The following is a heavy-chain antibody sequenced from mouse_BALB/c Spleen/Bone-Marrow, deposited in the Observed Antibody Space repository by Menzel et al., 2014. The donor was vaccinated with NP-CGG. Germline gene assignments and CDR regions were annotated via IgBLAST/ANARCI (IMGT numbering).Heavy chain of an antibody. J-gene: IGHJ2*01. V-gene: IGHV1-80*01. CDR2: IYPGDDDT. Sequence: VQLQQSGAELVRPGSSVKISCKASGYAFSIYWMNWVKQRPGQGLEWIGQIYPGDDDTDYYGKFKGKATLTADRSSSTAYMQLNSLTSEDSAVYFCARGGISIDYWGQGTTLTVSS. CDR3: ARGGISIDY. CDR1: GYAFSIYW.